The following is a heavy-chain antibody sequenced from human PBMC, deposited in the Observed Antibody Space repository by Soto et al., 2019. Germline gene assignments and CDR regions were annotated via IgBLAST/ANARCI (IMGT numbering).Heavy chain of an antibody. CDR2: INSDGSST. J-gene: IGHJ5*02. CDR3: AREAALYYYDSSGYLNWFDH. D-gene: IGHD3-22*01. CDR1: GFTFSSYW. V-gene: IGHV3-74*01. Sequence: EVQLVESGGGLVQPGGSLRLSCAASGFTFSSYWMHWVRQAPGKGLVWVSRINSDGSSTSYADSVKGRFTISRDNANNTVYLQMNNLRAEDTAVYYWAREAALYYYDSSGYLNWFDHWGQGTLVTVSS.